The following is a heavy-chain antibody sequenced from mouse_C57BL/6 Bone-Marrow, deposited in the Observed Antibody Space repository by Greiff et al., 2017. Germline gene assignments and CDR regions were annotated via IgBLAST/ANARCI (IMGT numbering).Heavy chain of an antibody. CDR2: IDPENGDT. D-gene: IGHD1-1*01. Sequence: VQLKQPGAELVRPGASVKLSCTASGFNIKDDYMHWVKQRPEQGLEWIGWIDPENGDTEYASTFQGKATITVDTTSNTAYLQLSKLTSEDTTVYYGTSGMFITTIVTTNFDVGGTGTTVTVTA. V-gene: IGHV14-4*01. J-gene: IGHJ1*03. CDR1: GFNIKDDY. CDR3: TSGMFITTIVTTNFDV.